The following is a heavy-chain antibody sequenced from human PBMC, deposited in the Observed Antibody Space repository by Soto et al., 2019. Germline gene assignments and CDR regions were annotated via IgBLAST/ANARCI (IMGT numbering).Heavy chain of an antibody. D-gene: IGHD3-16*01. V-gene: IGHV3-30*18. Sequence: PGGSLRLSCVASGFTFSSYGMHWVRQAPGKGLEWVAVISYDGSNKYYADSVKGRFTISRDNSKNTLYLQMNSLRAEDTAVYYCAKAPYGFDAFDIWGQGPMVTVSS. J-gene: IGHJ3*02. CDR3: AKAPYGFDAFDI. CDR1: GFTFSSYG. CDR2: ISYDGSNK.